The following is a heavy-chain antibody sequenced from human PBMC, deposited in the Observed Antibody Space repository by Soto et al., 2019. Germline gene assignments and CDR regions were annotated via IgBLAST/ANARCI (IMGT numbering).Heavy chain of an antibody. Sequence: QVQLQQWGAGLLKPSETLSLTCAVYGGSFSGYYWSWIRQPPGKGLEWMGEINHSGSTNYNPSLKSRVTISVDTSKNQFSLKLSSVTAADTAVYYCARDRATGFGTYDAFDIWGQGTMVTVSS. CDR1: GGSFSGYY. V-gene: IGHV4-34*01. CDR2: INHSGST. CDR3: ARDRATGFGTYDAFDI. J-gene: IGHJ3*02. D-gene: IGHD3-10*01.